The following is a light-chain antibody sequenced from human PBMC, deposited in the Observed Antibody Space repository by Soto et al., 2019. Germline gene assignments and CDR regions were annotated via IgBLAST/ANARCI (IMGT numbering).Light chain of an antibody. Sequence: EIVLTQSPGTLSLSPGERATVFCRASQGVDSSYLAWFQQKPGQAPRLLIYGASRRATGVPDRFSGSGSGPDFTLTITRLEPEDFAVYYCHQYDSSSWTFGQGTKVEI. CDR2: GAS. CDR1: QGVDSSY. V-gene: IGKV3-20*01. J-gene: IGKJ1*01. CDR3: HQYDSSSWT.